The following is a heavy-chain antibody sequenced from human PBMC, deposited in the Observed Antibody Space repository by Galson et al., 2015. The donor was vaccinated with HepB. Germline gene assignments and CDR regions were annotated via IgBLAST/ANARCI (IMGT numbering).Heavy chain of an antibody. CDR1: GGSISSSLYY. V-gene: IGHV4-39*07. Sequence: SETLSLTCSVSGGSISSSLYYWGWIRQPPGKGLEWIADIYEHGNPDYNAAYYNPSLKSRLTVSVDTSKNQFSMTLTSVTAADTAMYYCVRDRSEGRYFVNWGHGTLVTVS. CDR3: VRDRSEGRYFVN. J-gene: IGHJ4*01. D-gene: IGHD3-9*01. CDR2: IYEHGNPDYNAA.